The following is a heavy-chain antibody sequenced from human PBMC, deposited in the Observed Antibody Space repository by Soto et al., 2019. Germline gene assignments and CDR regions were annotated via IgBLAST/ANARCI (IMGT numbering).Heavy chain of an antibody. V-gene: IGHV4-59*02. CDR2: IYSSGSF. J-gene: IGHJ4*02. Sequence: PSETLSLTCTVSGNSVSGYYWSWIRQSLGKGLEWIGYIYSSGSFNYNPSLKSRVTISVDTSKNQFSLKLYSVTAADTAVYYCARVKPPRYQIDYWSQGALVTVS. CDR3: ARVKPPRYQIDY. CDR1: GNSVSGYY. D-gene: IGHD2-2*01.